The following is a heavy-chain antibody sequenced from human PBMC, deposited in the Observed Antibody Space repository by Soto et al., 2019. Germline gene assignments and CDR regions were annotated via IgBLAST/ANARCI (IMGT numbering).Heavy chain of an antibody. D-gene: IGHD3-10*01. CDR1: GGSISSGGYY. Sequence: PSETLSLTCTVSGGSISSGGYYWSWIRQHPGKGLEWIGYIYYSGSTYYNPSLKSRVTISVDTSKNQFSLKLSSVPAADTAVYYCARGAPLPYYYGSGTYLPNWFDPWGQGTLVTVSS. J-gene: IGHJ5*02. CDR2: IYYSGST. CDR3: ARGAPLPYYYGSGTYLPNWFDP. V-gene: IGHV4-31*03.